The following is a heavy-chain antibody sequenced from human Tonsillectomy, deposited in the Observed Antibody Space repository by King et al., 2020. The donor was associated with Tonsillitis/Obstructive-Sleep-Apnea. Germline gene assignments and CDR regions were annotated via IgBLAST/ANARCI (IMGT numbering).Heavy chain of an antibody. J-gene: IGHJ3*02. CDR1: GGSISSYY. V-gene: IGHV4-59*01. CDR3: TREGLRDAFDI. CDR2: INYTGST. D-gene: IGHD5-12*01. Sequence: QLQESGPGLVKPSETLSLTCTVSGGSISSYYWSWIRQPPGKGLECIGYINYTGSTNYNPSLKSRVTISVDTSKNQFSLKLSSVTAADTAVYYCTREGLRDAFDIWGQGTIVTVSS.